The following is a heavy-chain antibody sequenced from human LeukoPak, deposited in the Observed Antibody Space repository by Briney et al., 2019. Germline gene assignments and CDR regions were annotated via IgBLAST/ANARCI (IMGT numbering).Heavy chain of an antibody. V-gene: IGHV1-3*01. CDR3: ARMHSRGRYDY. Sequence: ASVKVSCKASGYTFTSYAMHWVRQAPGQRLEWMGWTNAGNGNTKYSQEFQGRVTMTIDTSTSTAFMELRSLRFDDTAVYYCARMHSRGRYDYWGQGTLVTVSS. CDR1: GYTFTSYA. D-gene: IGHD3-22*01. J-gene: IGHJ4*02. CDR2: TNAGNGNT.